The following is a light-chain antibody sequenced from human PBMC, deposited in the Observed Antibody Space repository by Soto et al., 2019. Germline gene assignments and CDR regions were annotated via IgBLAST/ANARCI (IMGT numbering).Light chain of an antibody. J-gene: IGKJ5*01. CDR1: QSVSSSY. V-gene: IGKV3-20*01. Sequence: EIVLTQSPGTLSLSPGERATLSCRASQSVSSSYLAWYQQKPGQAPRLLIYGASSRATGIPDRFSGSGSGTDFTLTIISLEPEDFAVYYCQQYGSSPSTCGQGTRLEIK. CDR2: GAS. CDR3: QQYGSSPST.